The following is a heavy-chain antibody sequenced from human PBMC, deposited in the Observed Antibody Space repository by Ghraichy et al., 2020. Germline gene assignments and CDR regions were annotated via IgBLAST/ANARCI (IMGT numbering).Heavy chain of an antibody. CDR2: INGDGSST. CDR3: ARGRYCSGGSCYLDY. D-gene: IGHD2-15*01. Sequence: SCAASGFTFSSYWMHWVRQAPGKGLVWVSRINGDGSSTSYADSVKGRFTISRDNAKNTLYLQMNSLIAEDTAVYYCARGRYCSGGSCYLDYWGQGTLVTVSS. J-gene: IGHJ4*02. V-gene: IGHV3-74*01. CDR1: GFTFSSYW.